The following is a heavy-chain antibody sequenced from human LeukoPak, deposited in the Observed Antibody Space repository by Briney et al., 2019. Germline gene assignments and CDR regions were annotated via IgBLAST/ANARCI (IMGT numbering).Heavy chain of an antibody. V-gene: IGHV4-4*07. J-gene: IGHJ4*02. CDR1: GGSISSFY. CDR3: ARGRGYGDYHYYFDY. CDR2: IYTSGST. D-gene: IGHD4-17*01. Sequence: SETLSLTCTVSGGSISSFYWSWIRQPAGKGLEWIGRIYTSGSTNYNPSLKSRVTMSVDTSKNQFSQKLTSVTAADTAMYYCARGRGYGDYHYYFDYWGQGTLVTVSS.